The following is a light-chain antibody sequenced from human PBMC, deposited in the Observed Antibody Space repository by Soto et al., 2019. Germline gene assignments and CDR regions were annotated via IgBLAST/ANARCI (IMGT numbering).Light chain of an antibody. V-gene: IGKV3-11*01. CDR3: QQRSNWPPL. CDR2: DAS. J-gene: IGKJ4*01. CDR1: QSVSSY. Sequence: EIVLTQSPGTLSLSPGERATLSCRASQSVSSYLAWYQQKPGQAPRLLIYDASNRATGIPARFSGSGSGTDFTLTISSPEPEDFAVYYCQQRSNWPPLFGGGTKVDIK.